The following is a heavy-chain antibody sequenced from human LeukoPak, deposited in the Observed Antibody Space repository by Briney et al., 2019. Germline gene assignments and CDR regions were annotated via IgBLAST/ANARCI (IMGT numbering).Heavy chain of an antibody. J-gene: IGHJ4*02. CDR2: ISYDGSNK. CDR1: GFTFSSYG. CDR3: ARGSSVWGSYRYLDY. V-gene: IGHV3-30*03. D-gene: IGHD3-16*02. Sequence: GGSLRLSCAASGFTFSSYGMHWVRQAPGKGLEWVAVISYDGSNKYYADSVKGRFTISRDNSKNTLYLRMNSLRAEDTAVYYCARGSSVWGSYRYLDYWGQGTLVTVSS.